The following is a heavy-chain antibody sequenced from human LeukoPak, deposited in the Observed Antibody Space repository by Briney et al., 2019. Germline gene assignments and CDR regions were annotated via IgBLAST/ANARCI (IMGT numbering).Heavy chain of an antibody. D-gene: IGHD5-18*01. V-gene: IGHV3-20*04. CDR1: GFTFDDYG. J-gene: IGHJ3*02. Sequence: GGSLRLSCAASGFTFDDYGMSWVRHAPGKGLEWVSGINWNGGSTGYADSVKGRFTISRDNAKNSLYLQMNSLRAEDTALFYCAARWGYNGFDIWGQGTMVAVSS. CDR2: INWNGGST. CDR3: AARWGYNGFDI.